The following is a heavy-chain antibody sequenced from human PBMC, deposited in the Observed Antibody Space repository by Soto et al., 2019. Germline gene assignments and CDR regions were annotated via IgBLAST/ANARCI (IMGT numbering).Heavy chain of an antibody. Sequence: RDPNAAAGVKSIDLAMSRVLQTTRKGLEWVSAISGSGGSTYYADSVKGRFTISRDTSENTLSLQMNSLRVEDSAVYYCAKRPGWAISAPDHFAFWGQGTLVTVSS. J-gene: IGHJ4*02. D-gene: IGHD6-13*01. V-gene: IGHV3-23*01. CDR1: GVKSIDLA. CDR3: AKRPGWAISAPDHFAF. CDR2: ISGSGGST.